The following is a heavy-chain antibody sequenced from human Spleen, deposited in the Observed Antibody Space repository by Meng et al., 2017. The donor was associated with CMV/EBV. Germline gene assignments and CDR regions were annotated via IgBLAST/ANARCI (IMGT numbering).Heavy chain of an antibody. CDR1: GFTFSSYW. V-gene: IGHV3-7*01. CDR2: INPDGSEK. D-gene: IGHD2-21*01. J-gene: IGHJ5*02. CDR3: ARGHRSVVVIDWFDP. Sequence: GESLKISCAASGFTFSSYWMSWVRQASGKGLEWVANINPDGSEKYYADSVKGRFTISRDNSKNTLYLQMNSLRAEDTAVYYCARGHRSVVVIDWFDPWGQGTLVTVSS.